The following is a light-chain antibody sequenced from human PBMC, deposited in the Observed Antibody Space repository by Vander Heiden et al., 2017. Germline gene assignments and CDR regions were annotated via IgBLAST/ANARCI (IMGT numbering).Light chain of an antibody. V-gene: IGLV3-19*01. CDR1: SLRHYD. Sequence: SSELTQDPALSVALGQTVRITCRGDSLRHYDPSWYQQKPGQAPLLVFYGKSTRPSGIPGRFSGSSSGDTASLIIHGSQAEDEADYYCNSRDSSGDHVFGGGTKLTVL. CDR2: GKS. CDR3: NSRDSSGDHV. J-gene: IGLJ2*01.